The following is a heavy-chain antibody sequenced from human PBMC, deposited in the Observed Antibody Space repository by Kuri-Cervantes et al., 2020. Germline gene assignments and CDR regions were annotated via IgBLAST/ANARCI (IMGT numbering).Heavy chain of an antibody. CDR3: ARGEHLFDY. Sequence: ASVNVSCKASGYTFTGYYMHWVRQAPGQGLEWMGWINPNSGGTNYAQKFQGWVTMTRDTSISTAYKELSSLRSEDTAVYYCARGEHLFDYWGQGTLVTVSS. CDR1: GYTFTGYY. CDR2: INPNSGGT. J-gene: IGHJ4*02. V-gene: IGHV1-2*04. D-gene: IGHD1-26*01.